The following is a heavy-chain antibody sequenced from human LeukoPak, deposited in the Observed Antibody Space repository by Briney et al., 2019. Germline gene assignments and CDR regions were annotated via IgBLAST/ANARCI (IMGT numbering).Heavy chain of an antibody. Sequence: TGGSLRLSCAASGFTFSSYWMSWVRQAPGKGLEWVANIKQDGSEKYYVDSVKGRFTISRDNAKNSLYLQMNSLRAEDTAVYYCARDYYCSSTSCYLTPFDYWGQGTLVTVSS. CDR3: ARDYYCSSTSCYLTPFDY. CDR1: GFTFSSYW. J-gene: IGHJ4*02. D-gene: IGHD2-2*01. V-gene: IGHV3-7*01. CDR2: IKQDGSEK.